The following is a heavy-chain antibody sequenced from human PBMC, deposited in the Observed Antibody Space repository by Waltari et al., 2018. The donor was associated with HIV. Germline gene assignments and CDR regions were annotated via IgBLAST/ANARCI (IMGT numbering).Heavy chain of an antibody. CDR1: GYPFTGYG. V-gene: IGHV1-18*01. Sequence: QVHLLQSGPEVKRPGASVRVSCKTSGYPFTGYGITWVRQAPGNGLEWMGWISTYNGNPKYAQGLHERLIINLDTTTGKGYIDRRSLGTEETAIYFCARGDRSYDVLGQGTLVTFPS. J-gene: IGHJ3*01. D-gene: IGHD1-26*01. CDR2: ISTYNGNP. CDR3: ARGDRSYDV.